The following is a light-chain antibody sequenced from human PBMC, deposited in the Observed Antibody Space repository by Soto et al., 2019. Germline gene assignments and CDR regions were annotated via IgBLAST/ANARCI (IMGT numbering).Light chain of an antibody. CDR2: LEGSGSY. Sequence: QPVLTQSSSASASLGSSVKLTCTLSSGHSSYIIAWHQQQPGKAPRYLMKLEGSGSYNKGSGVPDRFSGSSSGADRYLTIANLWLGEGADYYGEPGHSTPRGLGGG. V-gene: IGLV4-60*02. CDR1: SGHSSYI. CDR3: EPGHSTPRG. J-gene: IGLJ3*02.